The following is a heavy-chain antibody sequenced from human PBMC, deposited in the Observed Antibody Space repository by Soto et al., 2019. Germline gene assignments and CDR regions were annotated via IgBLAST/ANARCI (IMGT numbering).Heavy chain of an antibody. V-gene: IGHV3-23*01. CDR3: ANDYDFWSGYPQYYFDY. Sequence: VQLLESGGGLVQPGGSLRLSCAASGFTFSSYAMSWVRQAPGKGLEWVSAISGSGGSTYYADSVKGRFTISRDNSKNTLYLQMNSLRAEDTAVYYCANDYDFWSGYPQYYFDYWGQGTLVTVSS. CDR1: GFTFSSYA. CDR2: ISGSGGST. D-gene: IGHD3-3*01. J-gene: IGHJ4*02.